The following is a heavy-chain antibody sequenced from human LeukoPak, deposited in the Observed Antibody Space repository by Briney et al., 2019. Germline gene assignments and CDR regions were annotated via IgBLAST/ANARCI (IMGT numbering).Heavy chain of an antibody. CDR1: GFIFNTFW. CDR3: ARDFPGTGRGTFDF. D-gene: IGHD3-10*01. CDR2: INQDGSDM. Sequence: GGSLRLSCAASGFIFNTFWMNWVRLTPGKGLEWVAKINQDGSDMYYVDSVKGRFFVSRDNARNLVYLQMNSLRVDDTAVYYCARDFPGTGRGTFDFWGQGTIIIVSS. J-gene: IGHJ3*01. V-gene: IGHV3-7*03.